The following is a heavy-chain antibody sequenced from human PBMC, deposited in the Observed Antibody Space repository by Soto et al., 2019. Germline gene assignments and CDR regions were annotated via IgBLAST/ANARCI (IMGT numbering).Heavy chain of an antibody. V-gene: IGHV4-31*03. Sequence: PSETLSLTCTVSAVSISNDGYFWTWIRQRPGKGPEWIGYISNSGSSFSNPALRSRLAFSIDTSKNQFSLKLTSMTAADTAVYYCARLGYDFWSGGNWYFDLWGRGALVTVSS. J-gene: IGHJ2*01. D-gene: IGHD3-3*01. CDR2: ISNSGSS. CDR3: ARLGYDFWSGGNWYFDL. CDR1: AVSISNDGYF.